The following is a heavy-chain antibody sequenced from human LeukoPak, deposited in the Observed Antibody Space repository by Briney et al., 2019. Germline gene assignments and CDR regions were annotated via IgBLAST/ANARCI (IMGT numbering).Heavy chain of an antibody. CDR1: GFTLSSYA. D-gene: IGHD2-15*01. Sequence: SGGSLRLSCAASGFTLSSYAMSWVRQAPGKGLEWVSAISGSGGSTYYADSVQGRFTISRDNSKNTLYLQMNSLRAEDTAVYYCAKGGGTSGCSGGSCSLYFQHWGQGTLVTVSS. CDR2: ISGSGGST. CDR3: AKGGGTSGCSGGSCSLYFQH. V-gene: IGHV3-23*01. J-gene: IGHJ1*01.